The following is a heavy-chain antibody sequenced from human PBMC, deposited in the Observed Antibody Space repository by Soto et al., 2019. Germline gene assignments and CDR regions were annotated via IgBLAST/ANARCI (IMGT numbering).Heavy chain of an antibody. D-gene: IGHD3-10*01. CDR2: ISGSGGST. CDR3: AKDTKFGESPNWFDP. Sequence: GGSLRLSCAASGFTFSSYAMSWVRQAPGKGLEWVSAISGSGGSTYYADSVKGRFTISRDNSKNTLYLQMNSLRAEDTAVYYCAKDTKFGESPNWFDPWGQGTLVTVSS. J-gene: IGHJ5*02. CDR1: GFTFSSYA. V-gene: IGHV3-23*01.